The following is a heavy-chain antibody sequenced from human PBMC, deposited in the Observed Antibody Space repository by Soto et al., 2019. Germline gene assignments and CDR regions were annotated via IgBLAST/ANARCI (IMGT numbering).Heavy chain of an antibody. CDR1: GFSFSNYA. J-gene: IGHJ4*02. V-gene: IGHV3-30-3*01. CDR3: ARDSELKYASFDY. D-gene: IGHD2-2*01. Sequence: GGSLRLSCAASGFSFSNYAMQWVRQAPGKGLEWVAVISYDGSNKYYADSVKGRFTISRDNAKNSLYLQMNSLRDEDTAVYYCARDSELKYASFDYWGQGTLVTVSS. CDR2: ISYDGSNK.